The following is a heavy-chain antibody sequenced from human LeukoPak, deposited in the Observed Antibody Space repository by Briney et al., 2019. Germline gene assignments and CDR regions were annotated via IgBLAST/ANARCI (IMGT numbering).Heavy chain of an antibody. CDR2: ISGSGSTT. V-gene: IGHV3-21*01. CDR3: ARGVTSSGYDSCFDY. D-gene: IGHD5-12*01. J-gene: IGHJ4*02. Sequence: PGGSLRLSCAASGFTFSSYAMTWVRQAPGKGLEWVSAISGSGSTTYYADSVKGRFTISRDNAKNSLYLQMNSLRAEDTAVYYCARGVTSSGYDSCFDYWGQGTLDTVSS. CDR1: GFTFSSYA.